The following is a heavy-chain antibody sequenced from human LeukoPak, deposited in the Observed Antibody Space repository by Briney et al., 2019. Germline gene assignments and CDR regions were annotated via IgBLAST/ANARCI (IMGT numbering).Heavy chain of an antibody. CDR1: GFTFSSYE. J-gene: IGHJ4*02. CDR3: AREGGYCSSTSCPFDY. D-gene: IGHD2-2*01. V-gene: IGHV3-48*03. Sequence: GGSLRLSCAASGFTFSSYEMNWVRQAPGKGLEWVSYISSSGSTIYYADSVKGRFTISRDNAKNSLYLQMNSLRAEDTAVYYCAREGGYCSSTSCPFDYWGQGTLVTVSS. CDR2: ISSSGSTI.